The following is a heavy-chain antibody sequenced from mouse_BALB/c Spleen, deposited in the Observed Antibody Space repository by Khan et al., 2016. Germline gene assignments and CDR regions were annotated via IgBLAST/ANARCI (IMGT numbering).Heavy chain of an antibody. D-gene: IGHD2-4*01. Sequence: VQLKESDPDLVKPGASVKISCKASGYSFTAYYMYWVKQSHGKSLEWIGRINPNNGATTYNQKFKGKAILTVDKSSTTAYMELRSLASEDSAVYYCAREDYVKWGQGTTLTVSS. CDR1: GYSFTAYY. CDR3: AREDYVK. CDR2: INPNNGAT. J-gene: IGHJ2*01. V-gene: IGHV1-18*01.